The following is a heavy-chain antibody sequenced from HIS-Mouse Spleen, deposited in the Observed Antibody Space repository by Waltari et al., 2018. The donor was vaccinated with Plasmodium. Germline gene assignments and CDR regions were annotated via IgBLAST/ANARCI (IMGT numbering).Heavy chain of an antibody. D-gene: IGHD3-16*01. V-gene: IGHV4-59*01. CDR1: GGSISSYY. CDR2: IYYSGST. J-gene: IGHJ3*02. Sequence: QVQLQESGPGLVKPSETLSLTGTVSGGSISSYYWSWIRQPPGKGLEWIGYIYYSGSTNYNPSLKSRVTISVDTSKNQFSLKLSSVTAADTAVYYCARVGRRIWGAFDIWGQGTMVTVSS. CDR3: ARVGRRIWGAFDI.